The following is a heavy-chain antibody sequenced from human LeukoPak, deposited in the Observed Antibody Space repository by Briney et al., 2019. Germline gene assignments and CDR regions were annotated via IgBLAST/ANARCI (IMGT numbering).Heavy chain of an antibody. Sequence: GGSLRLSCAASGFTFSSYAMSWARQAPGKGLEWVSAISGSGGSTSYAQKFQGRVTMTRDTSTSTVYMELSSLRSEDTAVYYCARDRLAYCGGDCYARAFDYWGQGTLVTVSS. CDR3: ARDRLAYCGGDCYARAFDY. J-gene: IGHJ4*02. D-gene: IGHD2-21*02. V-gene: IGHV3-23*01. CDR2: ISGSGGST. CDR1: GFTFSSYA.